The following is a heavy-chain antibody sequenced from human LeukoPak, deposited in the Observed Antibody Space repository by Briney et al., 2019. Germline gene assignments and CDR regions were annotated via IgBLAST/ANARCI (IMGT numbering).Heavy chain of an antibody. Sequence: GGSQRLSCAASGFTFSSNYMSWVRQAPGKGLEWVSVIYSGGSTYYADSVKGRFTISRDNSKNTLYLQMNSLRAEDTAVYYCARDRILASSSPGGDYYYGMDVWGQGTTVTVSS. CDR1: GFTFSSNY. CDR2: IYSGGST. CDR3: ARDRILASSSPGGDYYYGMDV. D-gene: IGHD6-13*01. V-gene: IGHV3-53*01. J-gene: IGHJ6*02.